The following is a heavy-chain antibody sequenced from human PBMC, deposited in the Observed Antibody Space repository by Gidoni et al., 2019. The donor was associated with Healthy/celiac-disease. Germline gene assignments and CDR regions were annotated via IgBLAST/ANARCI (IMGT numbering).Heavy chain of an antibody. Sequence: QVQLVQSGAEVKKPGASVKVSCKSSGYTFTRYKLNWVRQATGQGLGWMGWMNPNSGNTGYAQKFQGRVTMTRNTSISTAYMELSSLRSEDTAVYYCARGHYYDSSGYYTPTNAFDIWGQGTMVTVSS. V-gene: IGHV1-8*01. D-gene: IGHD3-22*01. CDR2: MNPNSGNT. CDR1: GYTFTRYK. J-gene: IGHJ3*02. CDR3: ARGHYYDSSGYYTPTNAFDI.